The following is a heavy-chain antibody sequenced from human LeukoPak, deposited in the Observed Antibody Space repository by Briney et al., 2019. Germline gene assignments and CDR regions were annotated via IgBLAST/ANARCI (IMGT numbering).Heavy chain of an antibody. CDR2: IRYDGSNK. V-gene: IGHV3-30*02. CDR1: GFTFSSYG. Sequence: GGSLRLSCAASGFTFSSYGMHWVRQAPGKGLGWVAFIRYDGSNKYYADSVKGRFTVSRDNSKNTLYLQMNSLKTEDTAVYYCTTGGGSWYAMDYWGQGTLVTVSS. CDR3: TTGGGSWYAMDY. J-gene: IGHJ4*02. D-gene: IGHD6-13*01.